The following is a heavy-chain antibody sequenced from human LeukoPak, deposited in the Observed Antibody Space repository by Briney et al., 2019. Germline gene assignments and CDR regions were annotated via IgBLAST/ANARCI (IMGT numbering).Heavy chain of an antibody. D-gene: IGHD1-1*01. V-gene: IGHV3-30-3*01. CDR2: ISYDGIIK. CDR3: VTNER. Sequence: GGSLRLSCAVSGFTFSNYAIHWVRQAPGKGLEWVAFISYDGIIKYYADSVKGRFTISRDNSQNTLDLQMNSLRAEDTAVYYCVTNERWGQGTLVTVSS. CDR1: GFTFSNYA. J-gene: IGHJ4*02.